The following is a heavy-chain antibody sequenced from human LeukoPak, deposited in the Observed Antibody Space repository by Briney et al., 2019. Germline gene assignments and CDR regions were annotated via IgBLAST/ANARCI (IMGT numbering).Heavy chain of an antibody. V-gene: IGHV3-7*03. CDR2: IKQDGSEK. CDR3: AKGGEQLWFIDYFDY. J-gene: IGHJ4*02. CDR1: GFTFSSYW. D-gene: IGHD5-18*01. Sequence: GGSLRLSCAASGFTFSSYWMSWVRQAPGKGLEWVANIKQDGSEKYYVDSVKGRFTISRDNAKNTLYLQMNCLRAEDTAVYYCAKGGEQLWFIDYFDYWGQGTLVTVSS.